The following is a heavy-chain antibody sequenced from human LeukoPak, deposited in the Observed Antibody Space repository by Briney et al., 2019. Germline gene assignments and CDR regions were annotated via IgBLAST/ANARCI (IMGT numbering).Heavy chain of an antibody. J-gene: IGHJ4*02. CDR1: GGSISSYY. CDR3: ARGPTGITGTDY. D-gene: IGHD1-20*01. CDR2: IYYSGST. Sequence: SETLSLTCTVSGGSISSYYWSWIRQPPGKGLEWIGYIYYSGSTNYNPSLKSRVTISVDTSKNQFSLKLSSVTAADTAVYYCARGPTGITGTDYWGQGTLVTVSP. V-gene: IGHV4-59*01.